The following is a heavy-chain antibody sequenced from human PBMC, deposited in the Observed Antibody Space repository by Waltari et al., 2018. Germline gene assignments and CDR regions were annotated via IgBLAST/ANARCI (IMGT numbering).Heavy chain of an antibody. V-gene: IGHV3-30-3*01. CDR2: ISFDGSNK. D-gene: IGHD3-3*02. CDR3: ARDSRGAFDGGLDV. J-gene: IGHJ6*02. CDR1: AFSFSTYS. Sequence: QVQAVESGGGVVRPGRSLRLSCAASAFSFSTYSMHWVRQAPGKGLAWVAVISFDGSNKYYADSVYDRFTLSRDNSKNMLYLQMSSLRGEDTALYYWARDSRGAFDGGLDVWGHGTTVTVSS.